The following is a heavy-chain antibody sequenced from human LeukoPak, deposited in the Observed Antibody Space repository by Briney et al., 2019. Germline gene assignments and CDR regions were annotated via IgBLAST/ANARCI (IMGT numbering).Heavy chain of an antibody. D-gene: IGHD3-16*01. CDR1: GGSISSYY. CDR3: ASDPWGNDAFDI. V-gene: IGHV4-4*07. J-gene: IGHJ3*02. CDR2: IYTSGST. Sequence: PSETLSLTCTVSGGSISSYYWRWIRQPAGKGLEWIGRIYTSGSTNYNPSLKSRVTISVDKSKNQFSLKLSSVTAADTAVYYCASDPWGNDAFDIWGQGTMVTVSS.